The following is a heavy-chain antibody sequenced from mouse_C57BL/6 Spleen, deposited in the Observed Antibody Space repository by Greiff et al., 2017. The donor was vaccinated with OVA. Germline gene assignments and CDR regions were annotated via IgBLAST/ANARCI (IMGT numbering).Heavy chain of an antibody. D-gene: IGHD1-1*01. CDR1: GYTFTDYY. Sequence: EVQLQQSGPVLVKPGASVKMSCKASGYTFTDYYMNWVKQSHGKSLEWIGVINPYNGGTSYNQKFKGKATLTVDKSSSTAYMELNSLTSEDSAVYYCARGVDYYGSQAWFAYWGQGTLVTVSA. J-gene: IGHJ3*01. CDR3: ARGVDYYGSQAWFAY. V-gene: IGHV1-19*01. CDR2: INPYNGGT.